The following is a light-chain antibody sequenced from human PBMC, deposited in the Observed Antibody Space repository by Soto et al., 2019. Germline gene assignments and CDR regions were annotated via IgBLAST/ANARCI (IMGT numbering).Light chain of an antibody. CDR3: QQYGSSPPIA. V-gene: IGKV3-20*01. J-gene: IGKJ5*01. CDR2: GAS. Sequence: EIVLTQSPGTLCLSPGERATLPCRASQSVSSSYLAWYEQKPGQAPRLLVYGASSRATGIPDRCSGSGSGRDVTLTISRLEPEDFAVYYCQQYGSSPPIAFGQGTRLEIK. CDR1: QSVSSSY.